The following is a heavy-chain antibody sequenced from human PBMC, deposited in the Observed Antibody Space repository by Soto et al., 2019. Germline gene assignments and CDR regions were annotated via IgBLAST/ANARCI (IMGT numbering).Heavy chain of an antibody. D-gene: IGHD6-13*01. Sequence: SVKVSCKASGGTFSSYAISWVRQAPGQGLEWMGGIIPIFGTANYAQKFQGRVTITADESTSTAYMELSSLRSEDTAVYYCAYGAAAVSAFDIWGQGTMVTVSS. V-gene: IGHV1-69*13. CDR2: IIPIFGTA. CDR3: AYGAAAVSAFDI. CDR1: GGTFSSYA. J-gene: IGHJ3*02.